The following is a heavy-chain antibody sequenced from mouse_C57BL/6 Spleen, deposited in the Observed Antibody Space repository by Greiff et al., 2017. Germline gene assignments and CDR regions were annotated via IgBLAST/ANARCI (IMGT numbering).Heavy chain of an antibody. Sequence: QVQLQQSGAELVRPGASVTLSCKASGYTFTDYEMHWVKQTPVHGLEWIGAIDPATGGTAYNQKFKGKAILTADKSSSPAYMELRSLTSEDSDVYYCKDGSSYVRGYVDDWGQGTTLTVSS. CDR2: IDPATGGT. V-gene: IGHV1-15*01. J-gene: IGHJ2*01. CDR3: KDGSSYVRGYVDD. D-gene: IGHD1-1*01. CDR1: GYTFTDYE.